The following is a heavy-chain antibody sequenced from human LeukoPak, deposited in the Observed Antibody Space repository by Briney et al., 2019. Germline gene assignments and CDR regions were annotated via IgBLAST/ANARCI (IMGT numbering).Heavy chain of an antibody. CDR2: INSDESIT. V-gene: IGHV3-74*01. Sequence: PGGSLRLSCAASGFTFSGYWMHWVRQAPGKGLVWVSRINSDESITTYADSVKGRFTISRDNAKNTLYLQMNSLRAEDTAVYYCARGLVPGFLDYWGQGTPVTVSS. CDR3: ARGLVPGFLDY. CDR1: GFTFSGYW. D-gene: IGHD4-11*01. J-gene: IGHJ4*02.